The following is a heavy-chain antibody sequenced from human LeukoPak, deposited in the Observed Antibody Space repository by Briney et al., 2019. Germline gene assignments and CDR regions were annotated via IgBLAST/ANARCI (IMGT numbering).Heavy chain of an antibody. J-gene: IGHJ4*02. CDR1: GFTFSSYA. CDR3: ARDSSGARSEPLYYFDY. V-gene: IGHV3-30*04. CDR2: ISYDGSNK. Sequence: GRSLRLSCAASGFTFSSYAMHWVRQAPGKGLEWVAVISYDGSNKYYADSVKGRFTISRDNSKNTLYLQMNSLRAEDTAVYYCARDSSGARSEPLYYFDYWGQGTLVTVSS. D-gene: IGHD1-14*01.